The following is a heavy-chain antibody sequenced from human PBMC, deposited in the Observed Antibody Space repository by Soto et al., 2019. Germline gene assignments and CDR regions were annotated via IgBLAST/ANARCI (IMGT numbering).Heavy chain of an antibody. J-gene: IGHJ6*03. CDR1: GFTVSSNY. V-gene: IGHV3-53*04. D-gene: IGHD3-10*01. CDR2: IYSGGST. CDR3: ARDRPLIGEDYYYYYYMDV. Sequence: GESLKISCAASGFTVSSNYMSWVRQAPGKGLEWVSVIYSGGSTYYADSVKGRFTISRHNSKNTLYLQMNSLRAEDTAVYYCARDRPLIGEDYYYYYYMDVWGKGTTVTVSS.